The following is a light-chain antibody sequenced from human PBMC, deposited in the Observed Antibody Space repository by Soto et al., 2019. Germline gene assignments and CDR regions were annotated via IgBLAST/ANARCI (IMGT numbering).Light chain of an antibody. CDR1: SSDVGGYNY. V-gene: IGLV2-8*01. Sequence: QLVLTQPPSASGSPGQSVTISCSGTSSDVGGYNYVSWYQQPPGKAPKLMIYEVNKRPSEVPDRFSGSKSGNTASLTVSGLQAEDEADYYCSSYAGSTRGYVFGTGTKVTVL. CDR2: EVN. J-gene: IGLJ1*01. CDR3: SSYAGSTRGYV.